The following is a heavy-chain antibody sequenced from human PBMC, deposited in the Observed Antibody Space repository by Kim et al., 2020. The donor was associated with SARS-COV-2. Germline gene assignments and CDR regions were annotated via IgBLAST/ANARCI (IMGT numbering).Heavy chain of an antibody. V-gene: IGHV3-33*08. CDR2: IWYDGSNK. CDR3: ARKNLLTYYYGSGSDYGMDV. CDR1: GFTFSSYG. J-gene: IGHJ6*02. Sequence: GGSLRLSCAASGFTFSSYGMHWVRQAPGKGLEWVAVIWYDGSNKYYADSVKGRFTISRDNSKNTLYLQMNSLRAEDTAVYYCARKNLLTYYYGSGSDYGMDVWGQGTTVTVSS. D-gene: IGHD3-10*01.